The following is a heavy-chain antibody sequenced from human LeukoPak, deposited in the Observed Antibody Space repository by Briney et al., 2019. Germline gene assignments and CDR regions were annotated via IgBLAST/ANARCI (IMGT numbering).Heavy chain of an antibody. V-gene: IGHV1-8*03. CDR1: GYTFTSYD. J-gene: IGHJ5*02. CDR2: MNPNSGNT. Sequence: ASVKVSCKASGYTFTSYDINWVRQATGQGLEWMGWMNPNSGNTGYAQKFQGRVTITRNTSISTAYMELSSLRSEDTAVYYCARVIDYAIFGVVSYWFDPWGQGTLVTVSS. CDR3: ARVIDYAIFGVVSYWFDP. D-gene: IGHD3-3*01.